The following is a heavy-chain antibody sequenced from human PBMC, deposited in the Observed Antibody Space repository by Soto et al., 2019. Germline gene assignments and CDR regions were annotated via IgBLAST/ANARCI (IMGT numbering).Heavy chain of an antibody. CDR2: IVVGSGNT. J-gene: IGHJ3*02. Sequence: SVKVSCKASGFTFTSSAMQWVRQARGQRLEWIGWIVVGSGNTNYAQKFQERVNITRDMSTSTAYMELSSLSSEDTAVYYCAAAAPTYYDILTGYHDAFDIWGQGTMVTVSS. D-gene: IGHD3-9*01. CDR1: GFTFTSSA. CDR3: AAAAPTYYDILTGYHDAFDI. V-gene: IGHV1-58*02.